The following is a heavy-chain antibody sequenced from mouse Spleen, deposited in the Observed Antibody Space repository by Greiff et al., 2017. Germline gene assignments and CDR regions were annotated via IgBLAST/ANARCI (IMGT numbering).Heavy chain of an antibody. V-gene: IGHV1-64*01. D-gene: IGHD1-1*01. CDR2: IHPNSGST. J-gene: IGHJ3*01. CDR3: ARVYYDGPWFAY. CDR1: GYTFTSYW. Sequence: QVQLQQPGAELVKPGASVKLSCKASGYTFTSYWMHWVKQRPGQGLEWIGMIHPNSGSTNYNEKFKSKATLTVDKSSSTAYMQLSSLTSEDSAVYYCARVYYDGPWFAYWGQGTLVTVSA.